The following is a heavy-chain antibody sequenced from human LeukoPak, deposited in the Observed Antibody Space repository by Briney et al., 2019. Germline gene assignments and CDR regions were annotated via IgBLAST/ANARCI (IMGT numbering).Heavy chain of an antibody. CDR1: GFTFSSYG. Sequence: PGGSLRLSCAASGFTFSSYGTHWVRQAPGKGLEWVAFIRYDGSNKYYADSVKGRFTISRDNSKNTLYLQMNSLRAEDTAVYYCANPKLRFLEWLLLDWGQGTLVTVSS. CDR2: IRYDGSNK. D-gene: IGHD3-3*01. V-gene: IGHV3-30*02. J-gene: IGHJ4*02. CDR3: ANPKLRFLEWLLLD.